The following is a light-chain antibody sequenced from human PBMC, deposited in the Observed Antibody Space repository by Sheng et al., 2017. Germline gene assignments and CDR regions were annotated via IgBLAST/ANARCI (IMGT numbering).Light chain of an antibody. J-gene: IGKJ2*01. CDR3: QERSNWPYI. CDR2: DAS. V-gene: IGKV3-11*01. CDR1: QSVSSY. Sequence: EIVMTQSPATLSVSPGERATLSCRASQSVSSYLAWYQHKPGQAPRLLIYDASNRATGIPARFSGSGSGTDFTLTISSLEPEDFAVYYCQERSNWPYIFGQGTKLEIK.